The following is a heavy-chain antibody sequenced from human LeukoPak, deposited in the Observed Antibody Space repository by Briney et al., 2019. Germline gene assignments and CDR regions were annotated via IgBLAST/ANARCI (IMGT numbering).Heavy chain of an antibody. Sequence: GGSLRLSCAASGFTFSSYAMSWVRQAPGKGLEWVSAISGSGGGTYYADSVKGRFTISRDNSKNTLYLQMNSLRAEDTAVYYCAKADTGSSGWYSRAWFFDYWGQGTLVTVSS. CDR3: AKADTGSSGWYSRAWFFDY. V-gene: IGHV3-23*01. J-gene: IGHJ4*02. CDR2: ISGSGGGT. CDR1: GFTFSSYA. D-gene: IGHD6-19*01.